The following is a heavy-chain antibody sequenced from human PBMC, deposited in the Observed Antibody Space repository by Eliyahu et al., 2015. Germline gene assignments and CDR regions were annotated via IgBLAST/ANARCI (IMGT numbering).Heavy chain of an antibody. CDR1: GFTFSSYA. Sequence: QVQLVESGGGVVQPGRSLRLSCAASGFTFSSYAMHWVRQAPGKGLEWVAVISYDGSNKYYADSVKGRFTISRDNSKNTLYLQMNSLRAEDTAVYYCARERVGDYYFDYWGQGTLVTVSS. CDR2: ISYDGSNK. J-gene: IGHJ4*02. CDR3: ARERVGDYYFDY. D-gene: IGHD1-26*01. V-gene: IGHV3-30-3*01.